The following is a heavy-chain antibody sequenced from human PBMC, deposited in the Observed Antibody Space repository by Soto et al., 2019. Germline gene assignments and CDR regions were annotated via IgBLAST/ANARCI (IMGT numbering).Heavy chain of an antibody. D-gene: IGHD3-3*01. CDR2: ISWNSGSI. CDR3: AKGHRKIRAAIFGVVIRLGYYYGMDV. V-gene: IGHV3-9*01. Sequence: GGSLRLSCAASGFTFDDYAMHWVRQAPGKGLEWVSGISWNSGSIGYADSVKGRFTISRDNAKNSLYLQMNSLRAEDTALYYCAKGHRKIRAAIFGVVIRLGYYYGMDVWGQGTTVTVSS. J-gene: IGHJ6*02. CDR1: GFTFDDYA.